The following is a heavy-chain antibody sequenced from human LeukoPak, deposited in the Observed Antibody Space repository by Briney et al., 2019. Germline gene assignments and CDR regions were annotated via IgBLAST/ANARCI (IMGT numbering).Heavy chain of an antibody. CDR3: ARDKDDYGDSSYYFDY. CDR2: INPHTGGT. D-gene: IGHD4-17*01. V-gene: IGHV1-2*02. Sequence: APVKVSCKASGYTFTSYYMHWVRQAPGQGLEWMGWINPHTGGTNYAQEFQGRVTMTRDTSISTAYMELSRLTSDDTAVYYCARDKDDYGDSSYYFDYWGQGTLVTVSS. CDR1: GYTFTSYY. J-gene: IGHJ4*02.